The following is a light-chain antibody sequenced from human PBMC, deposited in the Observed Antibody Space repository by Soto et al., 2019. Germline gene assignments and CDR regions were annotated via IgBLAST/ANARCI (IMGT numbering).Light chain of an antibody. Sequence: EIVLTQSPATLSSFPGDRVTLSCRARQYINTRLAWYQHRPGQAPRRLIYQTSIRAAGIPAKFSASGSGTDFTLTIRDVQPEDFALYDCHQRQCWPRTFGQGTKVDI. J-gene: IGKJ1*01. CDR3: HQRQCWPRT. V-gene: IGKV3-11*01. CDR1: QYINTR. CDR2: QTS.